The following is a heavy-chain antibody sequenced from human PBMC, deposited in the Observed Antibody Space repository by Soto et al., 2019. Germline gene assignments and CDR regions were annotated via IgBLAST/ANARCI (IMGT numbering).Heavy chain of an antibody. Sequence: SETLSLTCTVSGGSISSYYWSWIRQPPGKGLEWIGYIYYSGSTNYNPSHKSRVTISVDTSKNQFSLKLSSVTAADTAVYYCARVSRNYPFDPWGQGTLVTVSS. D-gene: IGHD3-10*01. CDR3: ARVSRNYPFDP. CDR1: GGSISSYY. J-gene: IGHJ5*02. CDR2: IYYSGST. V-gene: IGHV4-59*12.